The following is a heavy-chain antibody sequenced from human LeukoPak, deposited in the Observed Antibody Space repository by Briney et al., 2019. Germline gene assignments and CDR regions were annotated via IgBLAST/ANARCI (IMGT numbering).Heavy chain of an antibody. V-gene: IGHV3-21*01. CDR2: ISSSSTYI. D-gene: IGHD1-14*01. J-gene: IGHJ6*02. Sequence: SGGSLRLSCAASGFTFSDNSMNWVRQAPGMGLEWVSTISSSSTYIYYADSVKGRFTISRDNSKNTVHLQMNSLRPEDAALYYCARDVPPYLTSPWGLDVWGQGTTVIVSS. CDR1: GFTFSDNS. CDR3: ARDVPPYLTSPWGLDV.